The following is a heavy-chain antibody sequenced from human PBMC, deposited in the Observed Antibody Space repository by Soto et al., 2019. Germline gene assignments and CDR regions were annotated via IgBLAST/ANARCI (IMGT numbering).Heavy chain of an antibody. Sequence: VQLVESGGGLVQPGGSLRLSCEASGFTFSNHYMSWVRQAPGKGLEWIGYIYYSGSTYYNPSLKSRVTISVDTSKNQFSLKLNSVTAADTAVYYCASNSYGYIFYDSWGQGTLVTVSS. J-gene: IGHJ4*02. CDR1: GFTFSNHY. CDR2: IYYSGST. D-gene: IGHD5-18*01. V-gene: IGHV4-30-4*08. CDR3: ASNSYGYIFYDS.